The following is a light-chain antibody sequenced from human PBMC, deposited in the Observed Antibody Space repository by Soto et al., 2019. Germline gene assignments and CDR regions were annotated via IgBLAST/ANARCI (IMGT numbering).Light chain of an antibody. V-gene: IGLV1-40*01. J-gene: IGLJ3*02. Sequence: QSVLTQPPSVSGAPGQRVTISCTGSSSNIGAGSDVHWYQQLPGTAPKLLIYTNSNRPSGVPDRFSGSKSGTSASLAITGLRAEDESDYHCQSYDNSLRGLVFGGGTKLTVL. CDR3: QSYDNSLRGLV. CDR1: SSNIGAGSD. CDR2: TNS.